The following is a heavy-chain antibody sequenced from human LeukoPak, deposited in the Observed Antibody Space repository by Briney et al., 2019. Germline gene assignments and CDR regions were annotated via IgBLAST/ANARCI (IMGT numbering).Heavy chain of an antibody. Sequence: GRSLRLSCAASGFTFDDYAMHWVRQAPGKGLEWVSGISWNSDNIGYADSVKGRFTISRDNAKNSLYLQMNSRTADDTALYYCAAYYYGSSGFDPWGQGTLVTVSS. J-gene: IGHJ5*02. D-gene: IGHD3-10*01. CDR2: ISWNSDNI. CDR3: AAYYYGSSGFDP. V-gene: IGHV3-9*01. CDR1: GFTFDDYA.